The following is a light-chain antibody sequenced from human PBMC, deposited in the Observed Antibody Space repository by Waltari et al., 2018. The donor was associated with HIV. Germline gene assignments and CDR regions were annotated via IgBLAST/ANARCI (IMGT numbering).Light chain of an antibody. CDR2: DVN. J-gene: IGLJ1*01. CDR3: NSYASGSTLV. CDR1: SSDVGSFNL. V-gene: IGLV2-14*02. Sequence: QSALTQPASVSGSPGQSITISCTGTSSDVGSFNLVSWYQQHPDKAPTLLIYDVNKRPSGSSNRFSGSKSGNTASLTISRLQTEDEADYYCNSYASGSTLVFGTGTTVTV.